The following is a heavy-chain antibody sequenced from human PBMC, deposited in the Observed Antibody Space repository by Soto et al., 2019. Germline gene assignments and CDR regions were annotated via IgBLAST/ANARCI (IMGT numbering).Heavy chain of an antibody. CDR3: ARVKAARTTANDAFDI. CDR1: GYTFTSYY. Sequence: ASVKVSCKASGYTFTSYYMHWVRQAPGQGPEWMGIINPSGGSTSYAQKFQGRVTMTRDTSTSTVYMELSSLRSEDTAVYYCARVKAARTTANDAFDIWGQGTMVTVSS. V-gene: IGHV1-46*03. CDR2: INPSGGST. J-gene: IGHJ3*02. D-gene: IGHD6-6*01.